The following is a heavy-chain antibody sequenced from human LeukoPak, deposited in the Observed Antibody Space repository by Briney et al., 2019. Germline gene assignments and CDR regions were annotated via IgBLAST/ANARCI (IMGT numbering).Heavy chain of an antibody. CDR2: INPNSGGT. J-gene: IGHJ4*02. CDR3: ARDLRYDSSGYPY. CDR1: GYTFTGYY. V-gene: IGHV1-2*06. Sequence: VASVKVSCKASGYTFTGYYIHWVRQAPGQGLEWMGRINPNSGGTNYAQKFQGRVTMTRDTSISTAYMELSRLRSDDTAVYYCARDLRYDSSGYPYWGQGTLVTVSS. D-gene: IGHD3-22*01.